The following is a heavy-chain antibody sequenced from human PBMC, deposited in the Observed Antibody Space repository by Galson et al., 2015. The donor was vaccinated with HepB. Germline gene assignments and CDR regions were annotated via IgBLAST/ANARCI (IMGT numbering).Heavy chain of an antibody. J-gene: IGHJ6*02. V-gene: IGHV6-1*01. D-gene: IGHD3-10*01. CDR1: GDSVSSNSAA. CDR3: ARHNYYGSGSYPKFYYYYGMDV. CDR2: TYYRSKWYN. Sequence: CAISGDSVSSNSAAWNWIRQSPSRGLEWLGRTYYRSKWYNDYAVSVKSRITINPDTSKNQFSLQLNSVTPEDTAVYYCARHNYYGSGSYPKFYYYYGMDVWGQGTTVTVS.